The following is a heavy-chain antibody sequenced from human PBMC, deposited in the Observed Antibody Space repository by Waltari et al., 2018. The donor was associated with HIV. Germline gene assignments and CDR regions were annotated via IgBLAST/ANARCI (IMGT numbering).Heavy chain of an antibody. CDR3: ARDVDVGATDY. CDR1: GYTFTDYY. D-gene: IGHD1-26*01. J-gene: IGHJ4*02. CDR2: INSDTGAT. V-gene: IGHV1-2*02. Sequence: QVQLVQSGAEVKKPGASVKVSCKASGYTFTDYYVQWVRQAPGQGLEWMGWINSDTGATYDRQRFKGRVSMTRDTAINTAYMELRRLTSDDTATYYCARDVDVGATDYWGQGTLVTVSS.